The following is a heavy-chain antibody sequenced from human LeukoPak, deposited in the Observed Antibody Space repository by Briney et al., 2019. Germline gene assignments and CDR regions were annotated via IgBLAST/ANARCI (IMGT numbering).Heavy chain of an antibody. V-gene: IGHV3-21*01. CDR1: GFTFSSYS. Sequence: PRGSLRLSCAASGFTFSSYSMNWVRHAPGKGLEWVSSISSSSSYIYYADSVKGRFTISRDNAKNSLYLQMNSLRAEDTAVYYCAREIAAAGTNYFDYWGQGTLVTVSS. CDR3: AREIAAAGTNYFDY. D-gene: IGHD6-13*01. CDR2: ISSSSSYI. J-gene: IGHJ4*02.